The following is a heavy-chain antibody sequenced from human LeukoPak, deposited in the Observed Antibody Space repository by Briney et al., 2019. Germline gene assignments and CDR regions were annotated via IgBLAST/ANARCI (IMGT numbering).Heavy chain of an antibody. V-gene: IGHV4-4*09. CDR3: ARLRYYGSGSLDV. D-gene: IGHD3-10*01. J-gene: IGHJ6*04. Sequence: SETLSLTCTVSGGSISSYYWSWIRQPPGKGLEWIGYIYTSGSTNYNPSLKSRVTISVDTSKNHFSLKLSSVTAADTAVYYCARLRYYGSGSLDVWGKGTTVTVSS. CDR2: IYTSGST. CDR1: GGSISSYY.